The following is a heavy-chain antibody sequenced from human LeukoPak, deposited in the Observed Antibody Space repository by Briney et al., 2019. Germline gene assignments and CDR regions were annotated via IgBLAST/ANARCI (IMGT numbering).Heavy chain of an antibody. CDR3: ARDGDYGATRGYYYMDV. V-gene: IGHV1-46*01. Sequence: ASVKVSCKASGYSFSNYYMHWVRQAPGQGLEWMGIINPSGDSANYAQKFQGRVTMTRDMSTSTVYMDLTSLRSEDTAVYYCARDGDYGATRGYYYMDVWGKGTTVTVSS. CDR2: INPSGDSA. D-gene: IGHD4-17*01. J-gene: IGHJ6*03. CDR1: GYSFSNYY.